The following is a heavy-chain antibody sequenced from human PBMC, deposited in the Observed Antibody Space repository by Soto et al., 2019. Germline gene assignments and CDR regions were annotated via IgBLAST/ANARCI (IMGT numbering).Heavy chain of an antibody. Sequence: GASVKVSCKVAGYILTELSMHWVRQAPGKGLEWMGGFDLEDGETIYAQKFQGRVTMTEDTSTDTAYMELSSLRSEDTAVYYCATGLRKSEFWSGAPGYYYYYGMDVWGQGTTVTVSS. CDR2: FDLEDGET. CDR1: GYILTELS. J-gene: IGHJ6*02. V-gene: IGHV1-24*01. CDR3: ATGLRKSEFWSGAPGYYYYYGMDV. D-gene: IGHD3-3*01.